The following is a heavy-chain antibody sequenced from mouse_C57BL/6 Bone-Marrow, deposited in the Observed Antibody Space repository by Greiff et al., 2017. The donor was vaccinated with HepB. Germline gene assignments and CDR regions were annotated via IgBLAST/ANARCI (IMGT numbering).Heavy chain of an antibody. Sequence: EVKLMESGGGLVQSGRSLRLSCATSGFTFSDFYMEWVRQAPGKGLEWIAASRNKANDYTTEYSASVKGRFIVSRDTSQSILYLQMNALRAEDTAIYYCARDAGYYVMDYWGQGTSVTVSS. J-gene: IGHJ4*01. CDR3: ARDAGYYVMDY. CDR2: SRNKANDYTT. V-gene: IGHV7-1*01. CDR1: GFTFSDFY.